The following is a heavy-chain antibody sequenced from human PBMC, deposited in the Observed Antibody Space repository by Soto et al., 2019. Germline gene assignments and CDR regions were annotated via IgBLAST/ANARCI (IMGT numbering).Heavy chain of an antibody. J-gene: IGHJ4*02. CDR3: ARDGNYYYDSSGYLDY. D-gene: IGHD3-22*01. CDR1: GFTFSDYY. V-gene: IGHV3-11*01. CDR2: ISSSGSTI. Sequence: GGSLRLSCAASGFTFSDYYMSWIRQAPGKGLEWVSYISSSGSTIYYADSVKGRFTISRDNAKNSLYLQMNSLRAEDTAVYYCARDGNYYYDSSGYLDYWGQGTLVTVSS.